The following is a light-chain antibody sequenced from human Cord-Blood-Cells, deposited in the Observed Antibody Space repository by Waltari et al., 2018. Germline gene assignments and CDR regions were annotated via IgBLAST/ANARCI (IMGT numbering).Light chain of an antibody. CDR2: GNS. Sequence: QSVLTQPPSVSGAPGQRVTISCTGSSSTIGAGYDVHWYQQLPGPAPKLLIYGNSNRPSGVPDRFSGSKSGTSASLAITGLQAEDEADYYCQSYDSSLSGFYVFGTGTKVTVL. J-gene: IGLJ1*01. V-gene: IGLV1-40*01. CDR1: SSTIGAGYD. CDR3: QSYDSSLSGFYV.